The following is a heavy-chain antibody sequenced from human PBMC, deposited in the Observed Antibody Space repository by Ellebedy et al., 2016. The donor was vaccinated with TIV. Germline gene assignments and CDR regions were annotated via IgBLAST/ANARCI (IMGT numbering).Heavy chain of an antibody. D-gene: IGHD4-17*01. CDR3: ARFGDYAYAGVDY. CDR1: GYTFTGYY. Sequence: ASVKVSCKASGYTFTGYYMHWVRQAPGQGLEWMGRIIPILGIANYAQKFQGRVTITADKSTSTAYMELSSLRSEDTAVYYCARFGDYAYAGVDYWGQGTLVTVSS. CDR2: IIPILGIA. V-gene: IGHV1-69*02. J-gene: IGHJ4*02.